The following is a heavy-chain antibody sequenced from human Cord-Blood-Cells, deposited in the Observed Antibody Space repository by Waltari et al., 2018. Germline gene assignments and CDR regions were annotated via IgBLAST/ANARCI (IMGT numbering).Heavy chain of an antibody. J-gene: IGHJ1*01. CDR1: GYPFTGYH. V-gene: IGHV1-2*06. CDR3: ASAAGPLDFQH. CDR2: NNPNRGGT. Sequence: QVQLVQAGAEVKKPGASVKGSCKASGYPFTGYHMHWVRQAPGQGLEWMGRNNPNRGGTNDAQKFQGRITTTSNPSIIRAYMAGRRLRPDDTAVYYCASAAGPLDFQHWCQGILVSVSS. D-gene: IGHD6-13*01.